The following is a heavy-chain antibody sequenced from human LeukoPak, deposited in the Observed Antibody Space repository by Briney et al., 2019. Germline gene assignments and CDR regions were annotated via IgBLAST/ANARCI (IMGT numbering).Heavy chain of an antibody. J-gene: IGHJ6*04. CDR3: ARDYYDILTGYPQGMDV. CDR2: INQDGSEK. CDR1: GFRFTSYW. Sequence: GGSLRLSCAASGFRFTSYWMSWVRQAPGKGLEWVANINQDGSEKYYGDSVKGRFTISRDNAKNSLYLQMSSLRAEDTAVYFCARDYYDILTGYPQGMDVWGKGTTVTVSS. D-gene: IGHD3-9*01. V-gene: IGHV3-7*01.